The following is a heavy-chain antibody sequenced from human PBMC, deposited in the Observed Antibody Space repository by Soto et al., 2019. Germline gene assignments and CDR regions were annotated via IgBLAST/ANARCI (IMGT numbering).Heavy chain of an antibody. Sequence: QVQLQESGPGLVKPSETLSLTCTVSGGSISSYYWSWIRQPPGKGLEWIGYIYYSGSTNYNPSLKSRVTISVDTSKTQFSLNLSSVTAADTAVYYSAKGGGTSSTSDWYFDLWGRGALVTVSS. V-gene: IGHV4-59*01. CDR2: IYYSGST. D-gene: IGHD6-6*01. CDR3: AKGGGTSSTSDWYFDL. CDR1: GGSISSYY. J-gene: IGHJ2*01.